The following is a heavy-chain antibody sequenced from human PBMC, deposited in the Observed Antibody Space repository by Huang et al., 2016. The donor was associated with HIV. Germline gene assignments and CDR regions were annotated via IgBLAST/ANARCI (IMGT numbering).Heavy chain of an antibody. V-gene: IGHV4-39*01. CDR2: IYYIGNG. CDR3: ASRTTVTTTSNYHYFYMDV. CDR1: GGSFSSSSYY. D-gene: IGHD4-17*01. Sequence: QLRLQESGPGLVKPSETLSLTCPVSGGSFSSSSYYWGWIRQSPGKGLEWIGSIYYIGNGYYDPSLKSRVTMSVDRSSNQFSLKMHSVTAADTAVYYCASRTTVTTTSNYHYFYMDVWGKGTTVIVSS. J-gene: IGHJ6*03.